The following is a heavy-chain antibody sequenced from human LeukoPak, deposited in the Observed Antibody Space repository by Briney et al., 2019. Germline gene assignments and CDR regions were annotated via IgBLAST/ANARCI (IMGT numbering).Heavy chain of an antibody. Sequence: PGGSLRLSCAGSGFPFNSEHMNWVRQTPGKGLEWVSYIDPESRNIFYADSVKGRFTLSRDNAKSSMYLQMNSLRVEDTAVYYCLKSVDFWGQGILVTVSP. CDR3: LKSVDF. CDR2: IDPESRNI. V-gene: IGHV3-48*01. J-gene: IGHJ4*02. CDR1: GFPFNSEH.